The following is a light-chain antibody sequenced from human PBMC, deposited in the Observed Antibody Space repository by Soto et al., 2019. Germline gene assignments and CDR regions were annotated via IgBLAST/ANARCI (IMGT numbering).Light chain of an antibody. CDR1: QSVTTF. CDR2: DAS. Sequence: EIVLTQSPATLSLSPGDRATLSCRASQSVTTFLAWYQQKLGQAPRLLIYDASDRAPGIPARFSGSGSATDFTLTINNLEPEDFAVYYCQQRSNWPPSITFGQGTRLEI. V-gene: IGKV3-11*01. CDR3: QQRSNWPPSIT. J-gene: IGKJ5*01.